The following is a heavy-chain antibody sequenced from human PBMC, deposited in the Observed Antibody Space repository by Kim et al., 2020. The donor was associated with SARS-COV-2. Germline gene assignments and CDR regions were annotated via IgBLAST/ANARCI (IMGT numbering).Heavy chain of an antibody. V-gene: IGHV3-7*03. CDR3: ARDEYSGYDYDYYYGMDV. D-gene: IGHD5-12*01. CDR2: IKQDGSEK. J-gene: IGHJ6*02. Sequence: GGSLRLSCAASGFTFSSYWMSWVRQAPGKGLEWVANIKQDGSEKYYVDSVKGRFTISRDNAKNSLYLQMNSLRAEDTAVYYCARDEYSGYDYDYYYGMDVWGQGTTVTVSS. CDR1: GFTFSSYW.